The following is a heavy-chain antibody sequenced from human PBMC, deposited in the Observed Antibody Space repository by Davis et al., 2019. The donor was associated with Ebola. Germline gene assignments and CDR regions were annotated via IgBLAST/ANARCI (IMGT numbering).Heavy chain of an antibody. CDR3: ARASTTYCSGGTCYYFGLDV. CDR2: INHSGST. D-gene: IGHD2-15*01. V-gene: IGHV4-38-2*02. J-gene: IGHJ6*02. CDR1: GYSISSGYY. Sequence: MPSETLSLTCTVSGYSISSGYYWGWLRQPPGKVLEWIGIINHSGSTYYNSSLKSRISMSVDTSKNQFSLKLNSVTAADTAVYYCARASTTYCSGGTCYYFGLDVWGHGTTVTVSS.